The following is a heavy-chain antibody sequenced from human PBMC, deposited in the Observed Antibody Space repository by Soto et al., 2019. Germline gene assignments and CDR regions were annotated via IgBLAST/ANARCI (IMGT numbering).Heavy chain of an antibody. Sequence: GGSLRLSCAASGFTFSGSAMHWVRQASGKGLEWVGRIRSKANSYATAYAASVKGRFTISRDDSKNTAYLQMNSLKTEDTAVYYCTGSVLIVYTTDYWGQGTLVTVSS. J-gene: IGHJ4*02. V-gene: IGHV3-73*01. CDR1: GFTFSGSA. D-gene: IGHD2-8*01. CDR2: IRSKANSYAT. CDR3: TGSVLIVYTTDY.